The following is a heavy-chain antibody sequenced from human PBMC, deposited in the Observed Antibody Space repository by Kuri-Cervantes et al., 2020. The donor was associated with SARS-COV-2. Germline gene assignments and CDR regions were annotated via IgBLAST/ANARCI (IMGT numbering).Heavy chain of an antibody. D-gene: IGHD3-3*01. CDR2: IGAYNGNT. CDR1: GYTFTHYG. Sequence: ASVKVSCKASGYTFTHYGVSWVRQAPGQGLEWMGWIGAYNGNTNYAQKLQGRVTMTTDTSTSTAYMELRSLRSDDTAVYYCARDNPPYYDFWSGYPAGSLSFDYWGQGTLVTVSS. V-gene: IGHV1-18*04. CDR3: ARDNPPYYDFWSGYPAGSLSFDY. J-gene: IGHJ4*02.